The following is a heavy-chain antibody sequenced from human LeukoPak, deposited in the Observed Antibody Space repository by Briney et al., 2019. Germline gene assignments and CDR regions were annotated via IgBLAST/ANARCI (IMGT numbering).Heavy chain of an antibody. Sequence: PSGTLSLTCGVSGGSISNWWTWVRQPPGEGLEWIGEVHLSGRTHYNPSLESRVTMSVDMSENHISLRLTSATAADTAVYYCAREGGPYRPLDYSGQGTLVTVSS. CDR3: AREGGPYRPLDY. V-gene: IGHV4-4*02. CDR2: VHLSGRT. CDR1: GGSISNW. J-gene: IGHJ4*02.